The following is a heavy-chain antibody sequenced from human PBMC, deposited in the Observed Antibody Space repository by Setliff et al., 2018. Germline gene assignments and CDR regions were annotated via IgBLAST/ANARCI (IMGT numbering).Heavy chain of an antibody. CDR1: GYTFTSYD. Sequence: ASVKVSCKASGYTFTSYDINWVRQATGQGLEWMGWMNPNSGNTGYAQKFQGRVTMTRNTSISTAYMELSSLRSEDTAVYYCARDVPFWSGYYTGHYYYYGMDVWGQGTTVTVSS. J-gene: IGHJ6*02. V-gene: IGHV1-8*02. D-gene: IGHD3-3*01. CDR3: ARDVPFWSGYYTGHYYYYGMDV. CDR2: MNPNSGNT.